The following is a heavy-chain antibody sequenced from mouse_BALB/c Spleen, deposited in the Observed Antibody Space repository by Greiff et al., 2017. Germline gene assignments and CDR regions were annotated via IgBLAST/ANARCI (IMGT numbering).Heavy chain of an antibody. Sequence: VKLMESGAELARPGASVKLSCKASGYTFTSYWMQWVKQRPGQGLEWIGAIYPGDGDTRYTQKLKGKATLTADKSSSTAYMQLRSLASEDSAVYYCARGDFDYWGQGTTLTVSS. CDR1: GYTFTSYW. CDR2: IYPGDGDT. V-gene: IGHV1-87*01. J-gene: IGHJ2*01. CDR3: ARGDFDY.